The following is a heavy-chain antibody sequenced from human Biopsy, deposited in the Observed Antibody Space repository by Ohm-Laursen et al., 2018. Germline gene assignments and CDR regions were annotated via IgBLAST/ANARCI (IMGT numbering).Heavy chain of an antibody. Sequence: SLRLSCAASGFTFSGFSMNWVRQAPGKGLEWVPSIGASGNHIYYTDSVKGRFTVSRDNGKNSVYLQMNSLRVEDTAVYYCARDGEAKYCKHGVCPSDFWGQGTLVTVSS. CDR2: IGASGNHI. CDR1: GFTFSGFS. D-gene: IGHD2-8*01. J-gene: IGHJ4*02. V-gene: IGHV3-21*01. CDR3: ARDGEAKYCKHGVCPSDF.